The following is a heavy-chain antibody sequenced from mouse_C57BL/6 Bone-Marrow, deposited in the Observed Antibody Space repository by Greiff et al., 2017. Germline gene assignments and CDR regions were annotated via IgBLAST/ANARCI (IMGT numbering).Heavy chain of an antibody. D-gene: IGHD1-1*01. CDR3: AYVSYFDWYFAV. CDR1: GYTFTSYW. Sequence: QVQLKQPGAELVKPGASVKLSCKASGYTFTSYWMHWVKQRPGRGLEWSGRIDPNSGGTKYNEKFKSKATLTVDKPSSTAYMQLSSLTTEDSAVYYCAYVSYFDWYFAVWGTGTTVTVSS. J-gene: IGHJ1*03. V-gene: IGHV1-72*01. CDR2: IDPNSGGT.